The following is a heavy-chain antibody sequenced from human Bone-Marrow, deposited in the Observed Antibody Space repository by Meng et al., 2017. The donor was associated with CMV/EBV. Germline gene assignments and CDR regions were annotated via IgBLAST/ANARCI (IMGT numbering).Heavy chain of an antibody. Sequence: SETLSLTCTVSGGSISSSRYYWGWIRQPPGKGLEWIGSIYYSGSTYYNPSLKSRVTISVDTSKNQFSPKLSSVTAADTAVYYCSRDRDIAVAGTPHWVDPWGQGTVVPVSS. J-gene: IGHJ5*02. CDR1: GGSISSSRYY. CDR3: SRDRDIAVAGTPHWVDP. CDR2: IYYSGST. V-gene: IGHV4-39*07. D-gene: IGHD6-19*01.